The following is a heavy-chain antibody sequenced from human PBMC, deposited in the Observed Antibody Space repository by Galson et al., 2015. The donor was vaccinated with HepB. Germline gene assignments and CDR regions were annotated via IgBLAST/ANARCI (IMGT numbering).Heavy chain of an antibody. CDR2: ISAYNGNT. V-gene: IGHV1-18*01. CDR3: TSSYGSGSYYYYYYGMDV. J-gene: IGHJ6*02. D-gene: IGHD3-10*01. CDR1: GYTFTSHG. Sequence: SVKVSCKASGYTFTSHGINWVRQAPGQGLEWMGWISAYNGNTNYAQEFEDRVTMTTDTDTSTAYMELRSLRSDDTAVYYCTSSYGSGSYYYYYYGMDVWGQGTTVTVS.